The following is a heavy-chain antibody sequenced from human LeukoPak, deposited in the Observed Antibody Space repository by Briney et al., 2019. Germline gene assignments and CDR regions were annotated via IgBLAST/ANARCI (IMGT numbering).Heavy chain of an antibody. CDR2: ISSDGNHK. CDR3: ARDRGYGDYVGAFDI. Sequence: PGRSLRLSCAASGFTFSTYGMHWVRQAPGKGLEWVAVISSDGNHKYYVDSVKGRFTISRDNAKNSLYLQMNSLRDEDTAVYYCARDRGYGDYVGAFDIWGQGTMVTVSS. D-gene: IGHD4-17*01. CDR1: GFTFSTYG. V-gene: IGHV3-30*03. J-gene: IGHJ3*02.